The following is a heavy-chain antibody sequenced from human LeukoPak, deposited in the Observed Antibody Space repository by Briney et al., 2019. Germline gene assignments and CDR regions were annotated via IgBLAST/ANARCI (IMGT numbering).Heavy chain of an antibody. V-gene: IGHV1-46*01. CDR1: GYTFTSYY. Sequence: ASVKVSCKASGYTFTSYYMHWVRQAPGQGLEWMGIINPSGGSTGYAQKFQGRVTMTRDTSTSTVYMELSSLRSEDTAVYYCARDQYDFWSGYSTNPDYWGQGTLVTVSS. J-gene: IGHJ4*02. CDR3: ARDQYDFWSGYSTNPDY. CDR2: INPSGGST. D-gene: IGHD3-3*01.